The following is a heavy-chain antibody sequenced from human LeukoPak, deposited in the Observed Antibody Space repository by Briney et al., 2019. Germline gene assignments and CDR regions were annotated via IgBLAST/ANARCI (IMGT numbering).Heavy chain of an antibody. D-gene: IGHD5-24*01. CDR2: INSDGSST. CDR3: ARDSLQYYYYMDV. V-gene: IGHV3-74*01. CDR1: GFTYSRYW. J-gene: IGHJ6*03. Sequence: PGGSLKLYCAASGFTYSRYWMHWVRQAPGKGLVWVSRINSDGSSTNYADSVKGRFTISRDDAKNTLYLQMNCLRAEDTAVYFCARDSLQYYYYMDVWGKGTTVTVSS.